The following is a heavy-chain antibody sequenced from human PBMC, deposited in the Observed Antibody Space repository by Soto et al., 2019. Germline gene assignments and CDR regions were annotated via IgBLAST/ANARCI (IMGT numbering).Heavy chain of an antibody. D-gene: IGHD2-15*01. V-gene: IGHV1-18*01. CDR3: ARTGPLARYGSGGSCYSGY. CDR1: GYTFTSYG. CDR2: ISAYNGNT. J-gene: IGHJ4*02. Sequence: QVQLVQSGAEVKKPGASVKVSCKTSGYTFTSYGISWVRQAPGQGLEWMGWISAYNGNTNYAQKVQGRVTMTTDTCTSTAYVELRSLRSDDTAVYYCARTGPLARYGSGGSCYSGYGGQGTLVTVSS.